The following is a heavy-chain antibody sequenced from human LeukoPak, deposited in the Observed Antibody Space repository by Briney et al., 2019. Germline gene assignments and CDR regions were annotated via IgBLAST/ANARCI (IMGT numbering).Heavy chain of an antibody. CDR2: IYYSGST. J-gene: IGHJ6*03. Sequence: KPSETLSLTCTVSGGSISSYYWSWIRQPPGKGLEWIGHIYYSGSTNYNPSLKSRVTMSVDTSKNQFSLKLSSVTAADTAVYYCARLAKYYYDSRYYYYMDVWGKGTTVTVSS. CDR1: GGSISSYY. V-gene: IGHV4-59*08. CDR3: ARLAKYYYDSRYYYYMDV. D-gene: IGHD3-22*01.